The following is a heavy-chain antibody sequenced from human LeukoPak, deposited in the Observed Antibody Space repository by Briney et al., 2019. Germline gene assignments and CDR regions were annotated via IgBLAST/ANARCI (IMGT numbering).Heavy chain of an antibody. CDR2: ISSSSSYI. V-gene: IGHV3-21*01. CDR3: AKGARVVVPFDY. Sequence: GGSLRLSCAASGFTFSSYSMNWVRQAPGKGLEWVSSISSSSSYIYYADSVKGRFTISRDNAKNSLYLQMNSLRAEDAAVYYCAKGARVVVPFDYWGQGTLVTVSS. CDR1: GFTFSSYS. J-gene: IGHJ4*02. D-gene: IGHD2-2*01.